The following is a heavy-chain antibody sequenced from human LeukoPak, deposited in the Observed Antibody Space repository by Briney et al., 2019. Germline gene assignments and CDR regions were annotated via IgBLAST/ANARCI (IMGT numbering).Heavy chain of an antibody. Sequence: ASVKVSCKASGYTFTGYYMHWVRQAPGQGLEWMGWINPNSGGTNYAQKFQGRVTMTRDTSISTACMELSRLRSDDTAVYYCARVPLPRFLEWLSPTTNWFDPWGQGTLVTVSS. J-gene: IGHJ5*02. CDR3: ARVPLPRFLEWLSPTTNWFDP. D-gene: IGHD3-3*01. CDR1: GYTFTGYY. CDR2: INPNSGGT. V-gene: IGHV1-2*02.